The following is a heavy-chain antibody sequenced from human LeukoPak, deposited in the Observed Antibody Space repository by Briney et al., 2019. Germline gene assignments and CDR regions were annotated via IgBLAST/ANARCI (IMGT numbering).Heavy chain of an antibody. V-gene: IGHV3-15*01. D-gene: IGHD1-26*01. CDR3: TTGVRSYYWFDP. Sequence: PGGSLRLSCAASGFTFSNAWMSWVRQAPGKGLEWVGRIKSKTDGGTTDYAAPVKGRFTISRDDSKNTLYLQMNSLKTEDTAVYYCTTGVRSYYWFDPWGQGTLVTVSS. CDR1: GFTFSNAW. CDR2: IKSKTDGGTT. J-gene: IGHJ5*02.